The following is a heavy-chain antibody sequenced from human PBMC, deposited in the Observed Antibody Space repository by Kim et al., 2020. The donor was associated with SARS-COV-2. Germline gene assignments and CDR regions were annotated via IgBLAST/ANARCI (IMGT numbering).Heavy chain of an antibody. D-gene: IGHD3-3*01. Sequence: GGSLRLSCAASGFTFDDYAMHWVRQAPGKGLEWVSGISWNSGSIGYADSVKGRFTISRDNAKNSLYLQMNSLRAEDTALYYCAKDTAQYYDFWSGSGYF. CDR3: AKDTAQYYDFWSGSGYF. J-gene: IGHJ4*03. V-gene: IGHV3-9*01. CDR1: GFTFDDYA. CDR2: ISWNSGSI.